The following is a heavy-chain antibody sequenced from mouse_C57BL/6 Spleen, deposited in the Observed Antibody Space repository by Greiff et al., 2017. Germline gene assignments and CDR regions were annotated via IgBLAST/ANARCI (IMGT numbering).Heavy chain of an antibody. D-gene: IGHD2-3*01. Sequence: EVNLVESGGGLVQSGRSLRLSCATSGFTFSDFYMEWVRQAPGKGLEWIAASRNKANDYTTEYSASVKGRFIVSRDTSQSILYLQMNALRAEDTAIYYCARDAFDGYRYFDVWGTGTTVTVSS. V-gene: IGHV7-1*01. CDR1: GFTFSDFY. CDR2: SRNKANDYTT. J-gene: IGHJ1*03. CDR3: ARDAFDGYRYFDV.